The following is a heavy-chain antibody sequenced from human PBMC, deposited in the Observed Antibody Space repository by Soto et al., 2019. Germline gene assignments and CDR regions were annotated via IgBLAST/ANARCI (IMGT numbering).Heavy chain of an antibody. CDR2: INAGNGYT. CDR1: GYTYANYP. D-gene: IGHD3-10*01. J-gene: IGHJ4*02. V-gene: IGHV1-3*01. Sequence: QVELVQSGADGKKPGASVKVSCETSGYTYANYPMHWVRQAPGQTLEWMGWINAGNGYTKYSQKFQGRVTITRDTSASIAYTELSSLRSEDTAVYYCARAKIITTLDYWGQGTLVTVSS. CDR3: ARAKIITTLDY.